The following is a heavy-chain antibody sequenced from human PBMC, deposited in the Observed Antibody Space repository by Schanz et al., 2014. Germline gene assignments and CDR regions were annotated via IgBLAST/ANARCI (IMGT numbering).Heavy chain of an antibody. V-gene: IGHV3-30*04. Sequence: QVQLEESGGGVVQPGGSLRLSCVASGFSFSGFAVHWVRQAPGKGLEWVSIVSHDGFTKHYADSVRGRFTLSRDNSKNTVYLQMNSLRAEDTALYFCATDYSGGGCHIWGPGTLVTVSS. CDR2: VSHDGFTK. CDR3: ATDYSGGGCHI. J-gene: IGHJ4*02. CDR1: GFSFSGFA. D-gene: IGHD6-19*01.